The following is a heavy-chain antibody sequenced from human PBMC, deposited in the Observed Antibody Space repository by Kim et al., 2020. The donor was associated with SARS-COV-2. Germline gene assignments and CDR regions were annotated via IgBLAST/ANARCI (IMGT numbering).Heavy chain of an antibody. D-gene: IGHD2-8*02. CDR3: ARYCAGGATREYYGMEV. J-gene: IGHJ6*02. CDR1: VGTFNNYA. Sequence: SVKVSCKASVGTFNNYAISWVRQAPGQGLEWMGGIIPIFGTANYAEQFQGRVTITADESTGTASMSLSSLRSVDTAVYYCARYCAGGATREYYGMEVWG. CDR2: IIPIFGTA. V-gene: IGHV1-69*13.